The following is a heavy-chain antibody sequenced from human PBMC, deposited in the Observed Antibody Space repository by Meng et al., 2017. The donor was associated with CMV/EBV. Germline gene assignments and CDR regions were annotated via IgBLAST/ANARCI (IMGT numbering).Heavy chain of an antibody. CDR1: GFTVSSNY. V-gene: IGHV3-66*02. CDR2: IYSGGST. Sequence: GGSLRLSCAASGFTVSSNYMSWVRQAPGKGLEWVSVIYSGGSTYYADSVKGRFTISRDNSKNTLYLQMNSLRAEDTAVYYCARVYIAAAGVSDYWGQGTLVTVSS. CDR3: ARVYIAAAGVSDY. D-gene: IGHD6-13*01. J-gene: IGHJ4*02.